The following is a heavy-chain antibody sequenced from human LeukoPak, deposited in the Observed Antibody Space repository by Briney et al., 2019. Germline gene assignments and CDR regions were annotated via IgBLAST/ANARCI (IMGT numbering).Heavy chain of an antibody. D-gene: IGHD6-19*01. CDR1: GFTFSSYS. CDR2: ISSSGSIT. J-gene: IGHJ4*02. CDR3: ASTRSTSDWYTRGFEY. Sequence: HPGGSLRLSCAASGFTFSSYSMNWVRQAPGKGLEWISYISSSGSITFYADSEKGRFTISRDNARNSLYLQMNSLRAEDTAVYYCASTRSTSDWYTRGFEYWGQGTLVTVSS. V-gene: IGHV3-48*04.